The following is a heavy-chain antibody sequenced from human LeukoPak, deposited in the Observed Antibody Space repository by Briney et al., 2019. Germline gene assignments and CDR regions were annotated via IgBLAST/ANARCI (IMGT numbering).Heavy chain of an antibody. V-gene: IGHV3-53*01. Sequence: PGGSLRLSCAASGFTVSSNYMSWVRQAPGKGLEWVSVIYSGGSTYYADSVKGRFTISRDNSKNTLYLQMNSLRAEDTAVYYCARVVKNTAMAFDYWGQGTLVTVSS. CDR1: GFTVSSNY. CDR2: IYSGGST. J-gene: IGHJ4*02. D-gene: IGHD5-18*01. CDR3: ARVVKNTAMAFDY.